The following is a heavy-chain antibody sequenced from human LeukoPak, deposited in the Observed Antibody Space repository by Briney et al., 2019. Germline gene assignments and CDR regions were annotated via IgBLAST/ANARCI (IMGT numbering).Heavy chain of an antibody. CDR3: AKVRDPNTWSLDY. CDR2: IKGSGSGGTT. CDR1: GFTFNLAW. J-gene: IGHJ4*02. V-gene: IGHV3-15*01. D-gene: IGHD3-9*01. Sequence: PGGSLRLSCAASGFTFNLAWMTWVRQAPGKGLEWVGRIKGSGSGGTTDFAASVKDRFTISRDDSKRTLYLQMNSLKTEDTAVYFCAKVRDPNTWSLDYWGQGALVIVSS.